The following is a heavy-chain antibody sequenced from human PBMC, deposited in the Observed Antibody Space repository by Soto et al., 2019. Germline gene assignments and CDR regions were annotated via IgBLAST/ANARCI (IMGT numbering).Heavy chain of an antibody. J-gene: IGHJ4*02. CDR1: GYTFTSYG. V-gene: IGHV1-18*01. Sequence: ASVKVSCKASGYTFTSYGISWVRQAPGQGLEWMGWISAYNGNTNYAQKLQGRVTMTTDTSTSTAYMELRSLRSDDTAVYYCAREAGLRWPKKTNFEYWGQGTRVNVSS. D-gene: IGHD4-17*01. CDR2: ISAYNGNT. CDR3: AREAGLRWPKKTNFEY.